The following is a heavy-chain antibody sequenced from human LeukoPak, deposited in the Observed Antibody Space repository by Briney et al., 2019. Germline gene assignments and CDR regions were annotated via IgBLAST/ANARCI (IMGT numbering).Heavy chain of an antibody. CDR2: ITGDCNYI. CDR1: GFTFNDYT. CDR3: ARERNFYYFDY. Sequence: GGSLRLSCAASGFTFNDYTMTWVRQAPGKGLEWVSSITGDCNYIFYADSVKGRFTISRDNAQNSLFLELNNLRGEDTAVYYCARERNFYYFDYWGQGALVTVSS. V-gene: IGHV3-21*01. J-gene: IGHJ4*02. D-gene: IGHD3-3*01.